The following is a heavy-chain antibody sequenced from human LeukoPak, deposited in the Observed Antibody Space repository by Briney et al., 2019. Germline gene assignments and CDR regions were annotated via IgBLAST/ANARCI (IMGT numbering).Heavy chain of an antibody. CDR3: AKGGNSAPLDY. CDR1: GFTFSNSA. CDR2: ISAGGSDT. J-gene: IGHJ4*02. V-gene: IGHV3-23*01. D-gene: IGHD1-7*01. Sequence: GWSLRLSCAASGFTFSNSAMTWVRQAPGKGLEWVSAISAGGSDTIYTDSVKDRFTISRDNSKNTLYLQMNSLRAEDTAVYYCAKGGNSAPLDYWGQGTLVTVSS.